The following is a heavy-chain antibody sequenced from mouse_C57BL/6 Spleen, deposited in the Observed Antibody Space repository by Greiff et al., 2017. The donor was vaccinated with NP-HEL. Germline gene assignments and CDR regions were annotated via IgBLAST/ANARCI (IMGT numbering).Heavy chain of an antibody. D-gene: IGHD2-1*01. V-gene: IGHV1-56*01. J-gene: IGHJ1*03. CDR2: IYPAGGCT. Sequence: QVQLQQPGPELVRPGASVKISCKASGYTFTSHWMQWVRQRPGQGLEWIGEIYPAGGCTNYNEKFKGKATMTVDKSSSTAYMQLSSLTSEDSAVYYCARVLYGNYHWDMDDWGKGTTVTVSS. CDR3: ARVLYGNYHWDMDD. CDR1: GYTFTSHW.